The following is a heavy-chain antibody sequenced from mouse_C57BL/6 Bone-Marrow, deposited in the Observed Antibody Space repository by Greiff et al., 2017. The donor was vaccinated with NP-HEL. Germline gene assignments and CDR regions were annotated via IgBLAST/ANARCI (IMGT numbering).Heavy chain of an antibody. CDR3: ARSAMDY. V-gene: IGHV5-12*01. CDR2: ISNGGGST. CDR1: GFTFSDYY. J-gene: IGHJ4*01. Sequence: EVMLVESGGGLVQPGGSLKLSCAASGFTFSDYYMYWVRQTPEKRLEWVAYISNGGGSTYYPDTVKGRFTISRDNAKNTLYLQMSRLKSEDTAMYYCARSAMDYWGQGTSVTVSS.